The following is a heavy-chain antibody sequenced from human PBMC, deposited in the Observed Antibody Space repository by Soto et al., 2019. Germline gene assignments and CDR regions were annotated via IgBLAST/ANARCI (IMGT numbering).Heavy chain of an antibody. CDR2: ITRSSSYI. Sequence: EVQLVESGGGPVKPGGSLRLSCAASGFAFNTYSMNWVRQAPGKGLEWVAFITRSSSYIYYADSVRGRFTLSRDNAKNSLYLKMNGLRAEDTAIYYCARDDGWLILDYWGQGPLVTVSS. V-gene: IGHV3-21*06. J-gene: IGHJ4*02. CDR3: ARDDGWLILDY. CDR1: GFAFNTYS. D-gene: IGHD6-19*01.